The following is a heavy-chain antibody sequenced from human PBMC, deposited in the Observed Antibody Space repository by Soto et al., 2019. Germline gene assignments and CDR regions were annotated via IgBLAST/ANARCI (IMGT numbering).Heavy chain of an antibody. J-gene: IGHJ4*02. Sequence: GASVKVSCKTSGYLFTSYGINWVRRAPGQGLEWLGWISAYNGDTNYAQKFQGRVTMTTDTSTSTAYMDPRSLRSDDTAVYYCARDTGATNTPHSNDYWGQGTLVTVSS. CDR3: ARDTGATNTPHSNDY. CDR2: ISAYNGDT. CDR1: GYLFTSYG. V-gene: IGHV1-18*01. D-gene: IGHD7-27*01.